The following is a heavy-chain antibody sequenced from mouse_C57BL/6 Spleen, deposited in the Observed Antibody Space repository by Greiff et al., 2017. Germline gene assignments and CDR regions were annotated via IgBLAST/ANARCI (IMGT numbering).Heavy chain of an antibody. CDR2: IDPSDSET. V-gene: IGHV1-52*01. J-gene: IGHJ2*01. CDR3: ARRGITTVGFVY. D-gene: IGHD1-1*01. CDR1: GYTFTSYW. Sequence: QVQLQQPGAELVRPGSSVKLSCKASGYTFTSYWMHWVKQRPIQGLEWIGNIDPSDSETHYTQKFKDKATLTVDKSSSTAYMQLSSLTSEDSAVYYCARRGITTVGFVYWGQGTNLTVSS.